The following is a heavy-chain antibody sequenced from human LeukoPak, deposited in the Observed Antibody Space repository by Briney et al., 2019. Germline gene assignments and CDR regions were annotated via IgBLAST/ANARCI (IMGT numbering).Heavy chain of an antibody. V-gene: IGHV4-59*01. CDR1: GGSISSYY. J-gene: IGHJ5*02. Sequence: SETLSLTCTVSGGSISSYYWSWIRQPPGEGREWIGYIYYSGSTNYNPSLKSRVTISVDTSKNQFSLKLSSVTAADTAVYYCARDRGPAAVGAYNWFDPWGQGTLVTVSS. CDR2: IYYSGST. D-gene: IGHD6-13*01. CDR3: ARDRGPAAVGAYNWFDP.